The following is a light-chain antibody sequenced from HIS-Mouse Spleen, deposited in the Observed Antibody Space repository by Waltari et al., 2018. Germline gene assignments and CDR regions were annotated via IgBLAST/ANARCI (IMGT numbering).Light chain of an antibody. CDR3: QQFNSYPIFT. V-gene: IGKV1-13*02. J-gene: IGKJ3*01. CDR2: DAS. CDR1: QGISSA. Sequence: AIQLTQSPSSLSASVGARVTITCRASQGISSALAWYQQKPGKAPKLLIYDASSLESGVPSRFSGSGSGTDFTLTISSLQPEDFATYYCQQFNSYPIFTFGPGTKVDIK.